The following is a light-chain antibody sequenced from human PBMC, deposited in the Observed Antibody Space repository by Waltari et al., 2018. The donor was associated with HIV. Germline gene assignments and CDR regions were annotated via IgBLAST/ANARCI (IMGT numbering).Light chain of an antibody. CDR3: QERSNWPRLT. V-gene: IGKV3-11*01. CDR1: QSVSSY. J-gene: IGKJ4*01. CDR2: DAF. Sequence: EIVLTQSPATLSFSPGEGATLSCRASQSVSSYLAWYQQKPGQAPRLLIYDAFNRATGIPARFSGRGSGTDFTLTISGLEPEDFAVYYCQERSNWPRLTFGGGTKVEIK.